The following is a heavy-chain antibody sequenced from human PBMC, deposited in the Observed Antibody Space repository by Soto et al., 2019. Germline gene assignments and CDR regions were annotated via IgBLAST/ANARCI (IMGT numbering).Heavy chain of an antibody. CDR3: ARASWIVVPAASWDYYYYYYMDV. Sequence: GGSLRLSCAASGFTFSDYYMSWIRQAPGKGLEWVSYISSSGSTIYYADSVKGRFTISRDNAKNSLYLQMNSLRAEDTAVYYCARASWIVVPAASWDYYYYYYMDVWGKGTTVTVSS. CDR2: ISSSGSTI. D-gene: IGHD2-2*01. J-gene: IGHJ6*03. V-gene: IGHV3-11*01. CDR1: GFTFSDYY.